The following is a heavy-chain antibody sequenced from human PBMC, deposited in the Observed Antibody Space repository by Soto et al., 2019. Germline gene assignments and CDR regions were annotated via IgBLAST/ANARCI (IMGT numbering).Heavy chain of an antibody. Sequence: ASVKVSCKASGYTFTSYGISWVRQAPGQGLEWMGIINPSGGSTSYAQKFQGRVTMTRDTSTSTVYMELSSLRSEDTAVYYCASTTGTSWEGYDYWGQGTLVTVSS. V-gene: IGHV1-46*01. CDR2: INPSGGST. CDR1: GYTFTSYG. D-gene: IGHD2-2*01. CDR3: ASTTGTSWEGYDY. J-gene: IGHJ4*02.